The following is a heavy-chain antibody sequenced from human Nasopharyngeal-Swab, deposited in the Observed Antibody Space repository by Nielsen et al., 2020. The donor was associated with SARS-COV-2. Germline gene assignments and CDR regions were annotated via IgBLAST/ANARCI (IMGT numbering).Heavy chain of an antibody. CDR3: ARRPSYGDYLDAFDI. V-gene: IGHV5-51*01. Sequence: GGSLRLSCTGSGSSFTSYWIGWVRQMPGKGLEWMGIIYPGDSDTRYSPSFQGQVTISADKSISTAYLQWSSLKASDTAMYYCARRPSYGDYLDAFDIWGQGTMVTVPS. CDR2: IYPGDSDT. CDR1: GSSFTSYW. D-gene: IGHD4-17*01. J-gene: IGHJ3*02.